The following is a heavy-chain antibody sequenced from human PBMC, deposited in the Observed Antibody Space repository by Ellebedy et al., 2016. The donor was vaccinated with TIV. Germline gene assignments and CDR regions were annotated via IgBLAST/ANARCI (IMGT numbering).Heavy chain of an antibody. CDR1: GGSISNSDYY. CDR2: IYYSGGT. D-gene: IGHD1-1*01. CDR3: AREIIIESGIIDN. J-gene: IGHJ4*02. Sequence: MPSETLSLTCSVSGGSISNSDYYWSWIRQHPGKGLEWIGYIYYSGGTYHNPSLKGRVTISVDTSKNQFSLNLRSVTAADTAVYYCAREIIIESGIIDNWGQGALVTVSS. V-gene: IGHV4-31*03.